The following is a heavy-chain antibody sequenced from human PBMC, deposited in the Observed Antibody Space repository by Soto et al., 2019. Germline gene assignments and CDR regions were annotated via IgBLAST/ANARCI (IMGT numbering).Heavy chain of an antibody. CDR2: VHRSGST. CDR1: GGSISSGNW. CDR3: ARLDNREWSKGYYFDY. D-gene: IGHD2-8*01. Sequence: SETLSLTCAVSGGSISSGNWWSWVRQPPGKGLDWIGEVHRSGSTNYNPSLKSRVTISVDESKSQFSLKLSSVTAADTAVYYCARLDNREWSKGYYFDYWGQGTMVTVS. V-gene: IGHV4-4*02. J-gene: IGHJ4*02.